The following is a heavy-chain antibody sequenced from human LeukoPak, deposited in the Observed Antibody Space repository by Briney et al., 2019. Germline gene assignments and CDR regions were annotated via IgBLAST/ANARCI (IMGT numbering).Heavy chain of an antibody. CDR2: VNSDGSTT. D-gene: IGHD3-16*01. CDR3: ARDTFGGDAF. CDR1: GSTFSSYW. Sequence: GGSLRLSCAASGSTFSSYWMHWVRQAPGKGLVWVSHVNSDGSTTRYADSVKGRFTISRDNAKNTLYLQMSSLRAEDTAVYYCARDTFGGDAFWGQGTLVTVSS. J-gene: IGHJ4*02. V-gene: IGHV3-74*01.